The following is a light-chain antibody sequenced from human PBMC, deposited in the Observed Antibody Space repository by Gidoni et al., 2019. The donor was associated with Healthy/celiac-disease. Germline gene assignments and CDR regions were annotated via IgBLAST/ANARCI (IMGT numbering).Light chain of an antibody. V-gene: IGKV3-20*01. J-gene: IGKJ1*01. CDR2: GAS. CDR3: QQYGSSPGT. Sequence: DIVLTQSPGTLSLSPGARATLSCRASQSVSISYLAWYQQKPGQAPRLLIYGASSRATGIPDRFSGSGSGTDFTLTISRLEPEDFAVYYCQQYGSSPGTFGQGTKVEIK. CDR1: QSVSISY.